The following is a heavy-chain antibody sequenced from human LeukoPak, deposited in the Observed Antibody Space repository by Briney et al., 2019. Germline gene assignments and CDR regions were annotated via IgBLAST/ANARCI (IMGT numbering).Heavy chain of an antibody. CDR1: GGTFRSYA. J-gene: IGHJ6*03. D-gene: IGHD3-10*01. CDR3: SRTLYSYGSGSALVFDYYIDV. V-gene: IGHV1-69*13. CDR2: IIPIFGTA. Sequence: SVKVSCKASGGTFRSYAISWVRQAPGQGLEWVGGIIPIFGTANYAQKFQGRGTITADESTSPAYLELSSLRSEDTGLCYRSRTLYSYGSGSALVFDYYIDVWGKGATVTISS.